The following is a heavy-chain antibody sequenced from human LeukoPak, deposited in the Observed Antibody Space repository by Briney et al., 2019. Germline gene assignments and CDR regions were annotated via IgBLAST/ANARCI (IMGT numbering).Heavy chain of an antibody. CDR2: IRQDESER. CDR3: TRLHGGYPFDY. CDR1: GFSFSSYW. J-gene: IGHJ4*02. Sequence: GGSLRLSCEGSGFSFSSYWMTWVRQLPGKGPEWVANIRQDESERYFADSVKGRFTISRDNAKNSLYLQMNSLRAEDTAVYYCTRLHGGYPFDYWGQGTLVTVSS. V-gene: IGHV3-7*01. D-gene: IGHD2-15*01.